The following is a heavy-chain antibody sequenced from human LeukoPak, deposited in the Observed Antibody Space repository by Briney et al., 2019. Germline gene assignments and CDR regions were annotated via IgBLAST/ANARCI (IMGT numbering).Heavy chain of an antibody. CDR2: ISGSGGST. V-gene: IGHV3-23*01. D-gene: IGHD4-17*01. Sequence: PGGSLRLSCEASGFTFSSYAMSWVRQAPGKGLEWVSSISGSGGSTYYADSVKGRFTISRDNSKNTLYLQMNSLRAEDTAVYYCAKVQFDYGDYQFFDYWGQGTLVTVSS. CDR3: AKVQFDYGDYQFFDY. J-gene: IGHJ4*02. CDR1: GFTFSSYA.